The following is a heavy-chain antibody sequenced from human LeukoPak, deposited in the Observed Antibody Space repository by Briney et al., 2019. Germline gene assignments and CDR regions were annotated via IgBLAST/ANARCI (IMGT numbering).Heavy chain of an antibody. CDR1: GFTFDDYA. D-gene: IGHD4-11*01. V-gene: IGHV3-9*01. CDR2: ITWNSGTI. J-gene: IGHJ3*02. Sequence: GGSLRLSCAASGFTFDDYAMHWVRQAPGKGLEWVSGITWNSGTIGYADSVKGRFTISRDNAKNSLYLQMNSLRAEDTALYHCAESILGQYDAFDIWGQGTMVTVSS. CDR3: AESILGQYDAFDI.